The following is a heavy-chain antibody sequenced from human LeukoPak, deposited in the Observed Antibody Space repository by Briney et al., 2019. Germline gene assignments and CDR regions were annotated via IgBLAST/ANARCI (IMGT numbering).Heavy chain of an antibody. CDR1: GFTFSSYA. V-gene: IGHV3-23*01. CDR2: ISGSGGST. Sequence: GGSLRLSCAASGFTFSSYAMSWVRQAPGKGLEWVSAISGSGGSTYYADSVKGRFTISRDNSKNTPYLQMNSLRAEDTAVYYCAKVASYSSSWYYFDYWGQGTLVTVSS. J-gene: IGHJ4*02. D-gene: IGHD6-13*01. CDR3: AKVASYSSSWYYFDY.